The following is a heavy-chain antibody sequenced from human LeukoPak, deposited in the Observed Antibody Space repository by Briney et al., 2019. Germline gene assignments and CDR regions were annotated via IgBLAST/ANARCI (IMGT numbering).Heavy chain of an antibody. D-gene: IGHD3-10*01. CDR3: ARAPRLYQAMVRGATYYFDY. CDR2: IYHSGSGST. CDR1: GGSISSGGHS. J-gene: IGHJ4*02. V-gene: IGHV4-30-2*01. Sequence: SETLSLTCTVSGGSISSGGHSWSWIRQPPGKGLEWIGYIYHSGSGSTYYNPFLKSRVTISIDKSKNQFSLKLNSVTAADTAVYYCARAPRLYQAMVRGATYYFDYWGQGTLVTVSS.